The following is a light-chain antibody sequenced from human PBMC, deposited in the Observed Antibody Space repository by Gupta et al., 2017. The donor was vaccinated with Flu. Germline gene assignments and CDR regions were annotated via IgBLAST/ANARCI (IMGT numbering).Light chain of an antibody. CDR1: QRTGEN. Sequence: PATLTVSPAKRAPLAVISSQRTGENSDWYQHKPGQTPILLTYTAPARATGLPVRFSGRGSGTQFTLSISTPQSEDFAVFYTEDESNLLWTFGQGTKVEIK. CDR2: TAP. CDR3: EDESNLLWT. J-gene: IGKJ1*01. V-gene: IGKV3-15*01.